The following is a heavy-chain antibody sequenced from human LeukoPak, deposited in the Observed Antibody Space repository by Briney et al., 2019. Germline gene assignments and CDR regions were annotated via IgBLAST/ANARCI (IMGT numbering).Heavy chain of an antibody. D-gene: IGHD3-16*01. J-gene: IGHJ4*02. CDR3: GRAFPPLRTSSAGDL. CDR1: GFTFSDYD. CDR2: ISGRSSHT. Sequence: GGSLRLSCSASGFTFSDYDMNWIRHAPGKGPEWISAISGRSSHTYYGDSVKGRFSISRDNAKNLLYLQMNGLGAEDTAVYYCGRAFPPLRTSSAGDLWGQGTLVTVSS. V-gene: IGHV3-21*06.